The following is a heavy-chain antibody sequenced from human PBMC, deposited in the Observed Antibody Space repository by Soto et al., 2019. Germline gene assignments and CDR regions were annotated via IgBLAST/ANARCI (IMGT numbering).Heavy chain of an antibody. V-gene: IGHV3-30-3*01. J-gene: IGHJ5*02. CDR3: ARDHVVVVPAATVGWFDP. CDR2: ISYDGSNK. Sequence: GGSLRLSCAASGFTVSSYAMHWVRQAPGKGLEWVAVISYDGSNKYYADSVKGRFTISRDNSKNTLYLQMNSLRAEDTAVYYCARDHVVVVPAATVGWFDPWGQGTLVTVSS. CDR1: GFTVSSYA. D-gene: IGHD2-2*01.